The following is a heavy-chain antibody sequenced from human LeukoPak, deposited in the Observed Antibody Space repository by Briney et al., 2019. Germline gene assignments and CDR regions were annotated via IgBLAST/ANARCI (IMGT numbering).Heavy chain of an antibody. V-gene: IGHV3-30-3*01. D-gene: IGHD5-18*01. J-gene: IGHJ4*02. CDR2: IPYDGSNK. CDR1: GFTFSSYA. Sequence: PGGSLRLSCAASGFTFSSYAMHWVRQAPGKGLEWVAVIPYDGSNKYYADSVKGRFTISRDNSKNTLYLQMNSLRAEDTAVYYCARAPGYSYGPGAYWGQGTLVTVSS. CDR3: ARAPGYSYGPGAY.